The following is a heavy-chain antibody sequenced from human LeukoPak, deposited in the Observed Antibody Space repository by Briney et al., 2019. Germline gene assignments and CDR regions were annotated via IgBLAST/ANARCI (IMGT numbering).Heavy chain of an antibody. D-gene: IGHD2-21*01. CDR2: ISSSSSYI. CDR1: GFTFSSYS. CDR3: ARVKRGDIYAFDI. V-gene: IGHV3-21*01. Sequence: GGSLRLSCAASGFTFSSYSMNWVRQAPGKGLEWVSSISSSSSYIYYADSVKGRFTISRDNAKNSLYLQMNSLRAEDTAVYYCARVKRGDIYAFDIWGQGTMVTVSS. J-gene: IGHJ3*02.